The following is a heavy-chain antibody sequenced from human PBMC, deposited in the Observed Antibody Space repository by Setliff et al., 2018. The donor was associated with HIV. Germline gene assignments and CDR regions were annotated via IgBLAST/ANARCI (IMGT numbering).Heavy chain of an antibody. V-gene: IGHV3-33*08. D-gene: IGHD3-3*01. CDR1: GFSFRSYG. CDR3: ARDANYNFWSGHYTSPSYFDY. J-gene: IGHJ4*02. CDR2: IWDDGSDK. Sequence: PGGSLRLSCAASGFSFRSYGMHWVRQAPGKGLDWVAIIWDDGSDKYYADSVKGRFTISRDNSKNTLYLQMNSLRAEDTAVYYCARDANYNFWSGHYTSPSYFDYWGQGTLVTVSS.